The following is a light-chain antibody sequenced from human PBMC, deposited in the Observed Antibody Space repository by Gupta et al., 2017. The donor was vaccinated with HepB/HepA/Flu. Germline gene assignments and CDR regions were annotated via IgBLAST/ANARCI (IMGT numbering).Light chain of an antibody. CDR3: QQYITAWT. J-gene: IGKJ1*01. CDR1: QSVNTW. Sequence: DIHMTQSPSTLSASVGDRVTITCRASQSVNTWLAWYQQKPGKAPKLLIYKASTLEGGVPSRFSGSGSGTEFTRTINSLQPEDFATYYCQQYITAWTFGQGTKVDIK. CDR2: KAS. V-gene: IGKV1-5*03.